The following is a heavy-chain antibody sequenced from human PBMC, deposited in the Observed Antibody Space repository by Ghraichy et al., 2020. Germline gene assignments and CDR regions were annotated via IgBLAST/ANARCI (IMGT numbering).Heavy chain of an antibody. CDR3: ARERGIHAYGFWSGNYTFDV. CDR1: GGSVRRGGFS. J-gene: IGHJ6*02. CDR2: IDHSERT. V-gene: IGHV4-30-2*01. Sequence: SETLSLTCAVSGGSVRRGGFSWRWIRQPPRRGLEWLGYIDHSERTYYNPSLKTRVTISLYRSKNQFSLRLSSVTAADTAVYFCARERGIHAYGFWSGNYTFDVWGQGTTVTVSS. D-gene: IGHD3-3*01.